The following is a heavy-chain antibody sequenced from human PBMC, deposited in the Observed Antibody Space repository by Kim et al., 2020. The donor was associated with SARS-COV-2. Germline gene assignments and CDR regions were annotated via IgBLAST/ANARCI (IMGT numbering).Heavy chain of an antibody. J-gene: IGHJ5*02. Sequence: GGSLRLSCTASGFSFNTYSFNWVRQAPGKGLEWVSFISSSSNYIFYSESLRGRLTISRDNAKNSLYLQMNSLRVEDTALYYCARDMGMGSGGDLWGQGALVTVSS. D-gene: IGHD6-25*01. CDR2: ISSSSNYI. CDR3: ARDMGMGSGGDL. CDR1: GFSFNTYS. V-gene: IGHV3-21*01.